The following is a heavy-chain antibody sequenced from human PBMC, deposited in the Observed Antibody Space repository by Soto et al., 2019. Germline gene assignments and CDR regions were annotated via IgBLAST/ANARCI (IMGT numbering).Heavy chain of an antibody. Sequence: EVQLLESGGGLVQPGGSLRLSCAASGFSFSTYAMSWVRQAPGKGLEWVSTVGRGDSTFYADSVRGRFTISRDNSNNALFLEMNGLGGDDTALYYFAKGILVEVPGTRAFDIWGQGTMVIVSS. J-gene: IGHJ3*02. CDR3: AKGILVEVPGTRAFDI. V-gene: IGHV3-23*01. D-gene: IGHD2-2*01. CDR1: GFSFSTYA. CDR2: VGRGDST.